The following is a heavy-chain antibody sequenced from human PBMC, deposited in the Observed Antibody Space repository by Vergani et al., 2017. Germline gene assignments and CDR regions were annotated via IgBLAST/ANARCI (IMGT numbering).Heavy chain of an antibody. CDR2: ISYDGSNK. CDR3: ARDLLAARPGLDY. D-gene: IGHD6-6*01. CDR1: GFTFSSYA. J-gene: IGHJ4*02. Sequence: QVQLVESGGGVVQPGRSLRLSCAASGFTFSSYAMHWVRQAPGKGLEWVAVISYDGSNKYYADSVKGRFTISRDNSKNTLYLQMNSLRAEDTAVYYCARDLLAARPGLDYWGQGTLVTVSS. V-gene: IGHV3-30*04.